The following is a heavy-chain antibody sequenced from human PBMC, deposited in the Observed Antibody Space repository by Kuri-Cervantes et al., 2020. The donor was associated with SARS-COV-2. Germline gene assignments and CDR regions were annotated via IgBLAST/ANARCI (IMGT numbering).Heavy chain of an antibody. D-gene: IGHD2-2*01. V-gene: IGHV3-7*01. J-gene: IGHJ2*01. CDR1: GFTFSSYW. CDR2: IKQDGSEK. CDR3: ARRFHQYQLPHWYFDL. Sequence: GESLKISCAASGFTFSSYWMSWVRQAPGKALEWVANIKQDGSEKYYVDSVKGRFTISRDNAKNSLYLQMNSLRAEDTAVYYCARRFHQYQLPHWYFDLWGRGTLVTVSS.